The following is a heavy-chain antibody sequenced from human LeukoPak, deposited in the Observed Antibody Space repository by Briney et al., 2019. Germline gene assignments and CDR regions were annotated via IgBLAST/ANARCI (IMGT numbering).Heavy chain of an antibody. V-gene: IGHV4-4*07. J-gene: IGHJ4*02. CDR1: GGSISSYY. CDR3: ARGSYYDFWSGYLYYFDY. Sequence: SETLSLTCTVSGGSISSYYWSWIRQPAGKGLEWIGRIYTSGSTNYNPSLKSRVTMSVDTSKNQFSLKLSSVTAADTAVYYCARGSYYDFWSGYLYYFDYWGQGTLVTVSS. D-gene: IGHD3-3*01. CDR2: IYTSGST.